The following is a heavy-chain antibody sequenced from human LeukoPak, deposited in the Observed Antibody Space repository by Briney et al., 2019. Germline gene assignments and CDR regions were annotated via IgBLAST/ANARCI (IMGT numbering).Heavy chain of an antibody. CDR3: ATLNRGYSYGS. D-gene: IGHD5-18*01. CDR1: GGTFSSYA. CDR2: IIPIFGTA. V-gene: IGHV1-69*06. Sequence: GASVKVSCKASGGTFSSYAISWVRQAPGQGLEWMGGIIPIFGTANYARKFQGRVTITADKSTSTAYMELSSLRSEDTAVYYCATLNRGYSYGSWGQGTLVTVSS. J-gene: IGHJ4*02.